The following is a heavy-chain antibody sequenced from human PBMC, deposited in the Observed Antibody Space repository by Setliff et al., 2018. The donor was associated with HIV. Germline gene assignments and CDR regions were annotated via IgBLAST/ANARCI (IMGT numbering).Heavy chain of an antibody. V-gene: IGHV1-2*02. J-gene: IGHJ6*03. CDR3: ARVGRNFVATMSADYYYYMDV. CDR2: MNPSTGGT. CDR1: GYSFTGYY. Sequence: ASVKVSCKASGYSFTGYYMHWVRQAPGQGLEWMGWMNPSTGGTRFAQKFQGRVTMTRDTFITTAYMELSSLRSDDTAVYYCARVGRNFVATMSADYYYYMDVWGKGTTVTVSS. D-gene: IGHD5-12*01.